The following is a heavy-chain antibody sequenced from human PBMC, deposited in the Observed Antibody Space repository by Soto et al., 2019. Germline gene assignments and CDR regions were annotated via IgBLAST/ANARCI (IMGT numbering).Heavy chain of an antibody. CDR1: GFTFRNHG. V-gene: IGHV3-33*01. D-gene: IGHD3-16*01. CDR2: IWDGGSNK. CDR3: AREGGKVGSYDYVWGSQHYFDY. J-gene: IGHJ4*02. Sequence: GSLKIPFATAGFTFRNHGMHWVRQAPGKGLEWGAVIWDGGSNKYYSDSGKGRFTISRDNSKNTLYLQMNSLRAEDTAVYYCAREGGKVGSYDYVWGSQHYFDYWGQGTLVTVSS.